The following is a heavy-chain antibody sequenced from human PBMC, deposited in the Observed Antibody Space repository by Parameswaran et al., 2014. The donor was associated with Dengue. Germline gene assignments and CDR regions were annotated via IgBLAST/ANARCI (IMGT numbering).Heavy chain of an antibody. CDR2: FDPEDGER. D-gene: IGHD3-10*01. V-gene: IGHV1-24*01. CDR3: ATQFYYGSGSPHYHYFGMDV. Sequence: WVRQAPGQGLEWMGGFDPEDGERIYAQKFQGRVTMTEDTSTDTAYMDLNSLRSEDTAMYYCATQFYYGSGSPHYHYFGMDVWGQGTTVRLL. J-gene: IGHJ6*02.